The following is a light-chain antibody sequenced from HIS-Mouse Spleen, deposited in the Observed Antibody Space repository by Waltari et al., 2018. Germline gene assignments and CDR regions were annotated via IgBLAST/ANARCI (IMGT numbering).Light chain of an antibody. CDR1: SSDVGGYNY. CDR3: SSYAGSNIVV. V-gene: IGLV2-8*01. J-gene: IGLJ2*01. Sequence: QSALTQPPSASGSPGQSVTISCTGTSSDVGGYNYVSWYQQHPGKAPKLMIYAVSTRPSGVPDRFSGSKSGNTASLTVSGLQAEDEADYYCSSYAGSNIVVFGGGTKLTVL. CDR2: AVS.